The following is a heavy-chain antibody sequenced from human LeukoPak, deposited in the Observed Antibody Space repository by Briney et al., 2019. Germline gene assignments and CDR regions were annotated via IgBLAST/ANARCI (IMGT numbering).Heavy chain of an antibody. D-gene: IGHD6-19*01. CDR3: ARDGEQWLGGNWFDP. V-gene: IGHV1-18*01. CDR1: GYTFITYG. J-gene: IGHJ5*02. Sequence: ASVKVSCKASGYTFITYGITWVRQAPGQGLEWMGWISAYNGNTNYAQKLQGRVTTTTDTSTSTAYMELRSLRSDDTAVYYCARDGEQWLGGNWFDPWGQGTLVTVSS. CDR2: ISAYNGNT.